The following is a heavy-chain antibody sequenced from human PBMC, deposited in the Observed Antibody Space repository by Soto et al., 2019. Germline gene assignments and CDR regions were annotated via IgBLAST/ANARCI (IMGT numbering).Heavy chain of an antibody. CDR2: IYYSGST. D-gene: IGHD3-22*01. CDR1: GGSISSGGYY. Sequence: QVQLQESGPGLVKPSQTLSLTCTVSGGSISSGGYYWSWIRQHPGKGLEWIGYIYYSGSTYCNPSLKSRVTISVDTSNNQFSLKLSSVTAADSAVYYCARVAITMIVDDAFDIWGHGTMVTVSS. V-gene: IGHV4-31*03. J-gene: IGHJ3*02. CDR3: ARVAITMIVDDAFDI.